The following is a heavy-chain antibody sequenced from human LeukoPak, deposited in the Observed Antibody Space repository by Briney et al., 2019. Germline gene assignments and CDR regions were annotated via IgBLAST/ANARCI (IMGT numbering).Heavy chain of an antibody. V-gene: IGHV3-48*03. Sequence: GGSLRLSCAASGFTFSSYEMNWVRQAPGKGLESVSYISSSGSTIYYADSVKGRFTISRDNAKNSLYLQMNSLRAEDTAVYYCARVSHYSSSCFDYWGQGTLVSVSS. J-gene: IGHJ4*02. D-gene: IGHD6-13*01. CDR3: ARVSHYSSSCFDY. CDR2: ISSSGSTI. CDR1: GFTFSSYE.